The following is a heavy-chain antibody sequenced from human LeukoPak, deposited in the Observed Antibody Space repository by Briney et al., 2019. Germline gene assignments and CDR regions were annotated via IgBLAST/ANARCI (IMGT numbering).Heavy chain of an antibody. D-gene: IGHD7-27*01. CDR2: IIPIFGTA. CDR1: GGTFSSYA. CDR3: ARGSSPLGQSDWFHP. V-gene: IGHV1-69*13. J-gene: IGHJ5*02. Sequence: SEKVSCKASGGTFSSYAISWVRQAPGQGLEWMGGIIPIFGTANYAQKFQGRVTITADESTSTAYMELSSLRSEDTAVYYCARGSSPLGQSDWFHPWVQGTLVTVSS.